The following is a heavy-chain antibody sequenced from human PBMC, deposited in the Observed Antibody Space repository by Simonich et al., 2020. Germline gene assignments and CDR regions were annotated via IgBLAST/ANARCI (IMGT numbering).Heavy chain of an antibody. J-gene: IGHJ4*02. CDR1: GFTFSSYW. D-gene: IGHD3-10*01. CDR3: ARDREVYGSGSYYNY. CDR2: IKKVGSEK. Sequence: EVQLVESGGGLVQPGGSLRLSCAASGFTFSSYWMSWVRQAPGKGLDWGAKIKKVGSEKYNVDSVKGRFTISRDNAKNSLYMKMNSLRAEDTAVYYCARDREVYGSGSYYNYWGQGTLVTVSS. V-gene: IGHV3-7*01.